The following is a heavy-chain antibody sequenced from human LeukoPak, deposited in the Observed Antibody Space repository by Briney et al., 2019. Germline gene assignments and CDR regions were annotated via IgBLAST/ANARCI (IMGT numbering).Heavy chain of an antibody. CDR2: IYSNGNT. D-gene: IGHD6-19*01. CDR3: ARGSSGWYYFDN. Sequence: SETLSLTCTVSGGSISNYYWSWIRQPAGKGLEWIGRIYSNGNTNYNPSLKSRVTMSVDPSKNQFSLKLSSVTAADTAVYYCARGSSGWYYFDNWGQGTLVAVSS. CDR1: GGSISNYY. J-gene: IGHJ4*02. V-gene: IGHV4-4*07.